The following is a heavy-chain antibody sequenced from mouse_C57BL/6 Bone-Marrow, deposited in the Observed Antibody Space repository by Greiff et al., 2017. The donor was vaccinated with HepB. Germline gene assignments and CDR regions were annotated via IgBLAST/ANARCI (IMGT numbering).Heavy chain of an antibody. CDR2: IWSGGST. D-gene: IGHD2-5*01. Sequence: QVQLKQSGPGLVQPSQSLSITCSVSGFSLTCYGVHWVRQSPGRGLEWLGVIWSGGSTDYNAAFISRLSISKDNSKIQVFFKMNRLQADDTAIYYCARNSVYYSNNVDYWGQGTTLTVSS. CDR3: ARNSVYYSNNVDY. CDR1: GFSLTCYG. V-gene: IGHV2-2*01. J-gene: IGHJ2*01.